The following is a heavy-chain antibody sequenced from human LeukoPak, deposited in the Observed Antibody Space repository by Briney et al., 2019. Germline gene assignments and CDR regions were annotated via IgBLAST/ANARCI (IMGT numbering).Heavy chain of an antibody. Sequence: SETLSLTCAVYGGSFRGYYWSWIRQPPGKGLEWIGEINHSGSTNYNPSLKSRVTISVDTSKNQFSLKLSSVTAADTAVYYCARGRGTRSLNLYYYDSSGYYNYWGQGTLVTVSS. J-gene: IGHJ4*02. CDR3: ARGRGTRSLNLYYYDSSGYYNY. V-gene: IGHV4-34*01. D-gene: IGHD3-22*01. CDR2: INHSGST. CDR1: GGSFRGYY.